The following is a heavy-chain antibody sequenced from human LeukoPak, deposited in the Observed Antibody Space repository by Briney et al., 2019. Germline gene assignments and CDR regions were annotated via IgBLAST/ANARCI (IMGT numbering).Heavy chain of an antibody. Sequence: GESLKISCKGSGYSFTSYWIGWVRQMPGKGLEWMGIIYPGDSDTRYSPSFQGQVTISADKSISTAYLQWSSLKASDTAMYYCARQLSGSGGGNWFDPWGQGTLVTVSS. CDR1: GYSFTSYW. V-gene: IGHV5-51*01. D-gene: IGHD3-10*01. CDR3: ARQLSGSGGGNWFDP. J-gene: IGHJ5*02. CDR2: IYPGDSDT.